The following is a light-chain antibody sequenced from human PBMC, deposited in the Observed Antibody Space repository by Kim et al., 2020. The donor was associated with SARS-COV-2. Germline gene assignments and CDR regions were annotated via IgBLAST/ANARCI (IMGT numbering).Light chain of an antibody. J-gene: IGKJ1*01. Sequence: DIQMTQSPSSLSASVGDRVTITCRASQGFRNSLAWYQQTPEKAPRLLLYATSKLADGVPSRFSGSGSGTDYTLTISSLQPGDFATYYCQQYYSPPWTFGQGTKVEIK. CDR2: ATS. CDR1: QGFRNS. CDR3: QQYYSPPWT. V-gene: IGKV1-NL1*01.